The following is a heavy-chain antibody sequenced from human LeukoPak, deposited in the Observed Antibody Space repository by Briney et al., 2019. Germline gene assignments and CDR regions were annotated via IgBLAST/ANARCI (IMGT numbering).Heavy chain of an antibody. CDR2: TYYRSKWYN. V-gene: IGHV6-1*01. J-gene: IGHJ4*02. D-gene: IGHD3-10*01. CDR1: GDSVSSNSAA. CDR3: ARDWGLGEKARPAYYFDY. Sequence: SQTLSHTCAISGDSVSSNSAAWNWIRQSPSRGLEWLGRTYYRSKWYNDYAVSVKSRITINPDTSKNQFSLQLNSVTPEDTAVYYCARDWGLGEKARPAYYFDYWGQGTLVTVSS.